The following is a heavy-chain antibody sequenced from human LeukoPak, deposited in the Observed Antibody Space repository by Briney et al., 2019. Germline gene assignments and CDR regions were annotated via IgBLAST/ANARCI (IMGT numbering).Heavy chain of an antibody. Sequence: PSETLSLTCAVYGGSFSGYYWSWIRQPPGKGLEWIGEINHSGSTNYNPSLKSRVTISVDTSKNQFSLKLSSVTAADTAVYYCARQSIAAAGGDGYYYYGMDVWGQGTTVTVSS. CDR3: ARQSIAAAGGDGYYYYGMDV. J-gene: IGHJ6*02. V-gene: IGHV4-34*01. CDR1: GGSFSGYY. CDR2: INHSGST. D-gene: IGHD6-13*01.